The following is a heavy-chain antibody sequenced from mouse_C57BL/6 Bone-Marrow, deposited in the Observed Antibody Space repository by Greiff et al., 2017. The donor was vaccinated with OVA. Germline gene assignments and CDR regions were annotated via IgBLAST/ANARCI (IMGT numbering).Heavy chain of an antibody. V-gene: IGHV1-53*01. J-gene: IGHJ3*01. Sequence: QVQLQQPGTELVKPGASVKLSCKASGYTFTSYWMHWVKQRPGQGLEWIGNINPSNGGTNYNEKFKSKATLTVDKSSSTAYMQRSSLTSEGAAVYDSAREDWAWLAYWGQGTLVTVSA. D-gene: IGHD4-1*01. CDR1: GYTFTSYW. CDR2: INPSNGGT. CDR3: AREDWAWLAY.